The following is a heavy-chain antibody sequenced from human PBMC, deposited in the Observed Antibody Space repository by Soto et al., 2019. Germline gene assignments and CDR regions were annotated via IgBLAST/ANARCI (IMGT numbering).Heavy chain of an antibody. CDR2: ISAHNGDT. CDR3: ATEPIYYNDGSGYYPLGH. D-gene: IGHD3-22*01. V-gene: IGHV1-18*04. J-gene: IGHJ4*02. CDR1: GYSFATYG. Sequence: ASVRVSCKASGYSFATYGFSWVRQAPGQVLECVGWISAHNGDTHYSQKFQGRVTLTTDTSTNTGYMELRSLTSDDTAVYFCATEPIYYNDGSGYYPLGHWGQGTLVTVSS.